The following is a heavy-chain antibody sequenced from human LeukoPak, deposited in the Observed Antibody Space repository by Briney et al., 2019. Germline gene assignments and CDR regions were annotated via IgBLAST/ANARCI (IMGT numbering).Heavy chain of an antibody. V-gene: IGHV3-23*01. Sequence: GGSLRLSCAASGFTFSSYAMSCVRQAPGKGLECVSSISGSGGSTYYADSVKGRFTISRDNSKNTLYLQMNSLRAEDTAVYYCAKDIEAAAGASPAYWGQGTLVTVSS. J-gene: IGHJ4*02. CDR1: GFTFSSYA. CDR2: ISGSGGST. CDR3: AKDIEAAAGASPAY. D-gene: IGHD6-13*01.